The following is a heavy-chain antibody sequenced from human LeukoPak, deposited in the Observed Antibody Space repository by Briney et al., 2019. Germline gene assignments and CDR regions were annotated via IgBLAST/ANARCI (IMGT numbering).Heavy chain of an antibody. D-gene: IGHD4/OR15-4a*01. V-gene: IGHV4-39*01. J-gene: IGHJ4*02. CDR1: GGSISGRNYY. CDR3: ARQPPFFGDYGGY. CDR2: IFYSGST. Sequence: SETLSLTCSVSGGSISGRNYYWGWIRQSPGKGPEWIGSIFYSGSTYYKSSLKGRVTISADTSKNQFSLRLTSVTASDTAIYYCARQPPFFGDYGGYWGPGTLVTVSS.